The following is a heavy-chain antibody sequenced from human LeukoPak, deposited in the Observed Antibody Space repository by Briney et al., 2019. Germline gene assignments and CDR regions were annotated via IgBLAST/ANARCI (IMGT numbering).Heavy chain of an antibody. V-gene: IGHV3-21*01. J-gene: IGHJ3*02. CDR3: ARALEAAAGTYNDAFDI. CDR1: GFTFSSYS. Sequence: PGGSLRLSCAASGFTFSSYSVNWVRQAPGKGLEWVSSISSSSSYIYYADSVKGRFTISRDNAKNSLYLQMNSLRAEDTAVYYCARALEAAAGTYNDAFDIWGQGTMVTVSS. CDR2: ISSSSSYI. D-gene: IGHD6-13*01.